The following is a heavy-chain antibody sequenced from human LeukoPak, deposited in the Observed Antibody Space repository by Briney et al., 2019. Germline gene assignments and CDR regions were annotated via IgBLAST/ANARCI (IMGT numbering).Heavy chain of an antibody. Sequence: SETLSLTCNVSGGSISSFYLSWIRQPPGKGLEWIGYIYTSGSTSYNPSPKSRVTISVATSKNQLSLKLSSVTAADTAVYYCARGISHFDFWSGYYFPHYFDYWGQGTLVTVSS. V-gene: IGHV4-4*09. CDR2: IYTSGST. CDR1: GGSISSFY. D-gene: IGHD3-3*01. J-gene: IGHJ4*02. CDR3: ARGISHFDFWSGYYFPHYFDY.